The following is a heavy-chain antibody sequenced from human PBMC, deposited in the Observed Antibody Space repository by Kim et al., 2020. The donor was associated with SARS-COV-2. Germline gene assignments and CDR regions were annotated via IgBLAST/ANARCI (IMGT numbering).Heavy chain of an antibody. D-gene: IGHD3-16*02. J-gene: IGHJ4*02. Sequence: GGSLRLSCSGSGFTFGDYAMDWVRQAPGKGLEWVGFIRRKVHGETTEYAASVKGRFTISRDDSINIVYLQMSSLASEDTAVYYCTRENRLYYFDLWGQGT. CDR2: IRRKVHGETT. CDR3: TRENRLYYFDL. CDR1: GFTFGDYA. V-gene: IGHV3-49*04.